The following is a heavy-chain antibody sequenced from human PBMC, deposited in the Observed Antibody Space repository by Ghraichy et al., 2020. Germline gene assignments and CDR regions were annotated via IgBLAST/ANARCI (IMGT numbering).Heavy chain of an antibody. CDR1: GGSVSSSSYY. J-gene: IGHJ4*02. V-gene: IGHV4-39*01. CDR3: ARLVGSDFWSGYYRRAFDY. Sequence: SETLSLTCSVSGGSVSSSSYYWGWIRQPPGEALEWIGIIYYRGSTYYNPSLESRVTMSIDTSKNQFSLRLSSVTAADTAIYYCARLVGSDFWSGYYRRAFDYWGQGTLVTVSS. D-gene: IGHD3-3*01. CDR2: IYYRGST.